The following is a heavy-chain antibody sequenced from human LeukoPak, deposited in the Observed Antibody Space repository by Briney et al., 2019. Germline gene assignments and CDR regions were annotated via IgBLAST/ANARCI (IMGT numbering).Heavy chain of an antibody. J-gene: IGHJ4*02. CDR1: GGSISSYY. Sequence: SETLSLTCTVSGGSISSYYWSWIRQPAGKGLEWIGRIYTSGSTNYNPSLKSRVTMSVDTSKNQFSLKLSSVTAADTAVYYCVASPYSYGYFDYWGQGTLVTVSS. CDR3: VASPYSYGYFDY. V-gene: IGHV4-4*07. CDR2: IYTSGST. D-gene: IGHD5-18*01.